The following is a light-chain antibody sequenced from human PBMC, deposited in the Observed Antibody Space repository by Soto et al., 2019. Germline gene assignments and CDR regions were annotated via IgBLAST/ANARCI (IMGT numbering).Light chain of an antibody. J-gene: IGLJ1*01. Sequence: QSVLTQVASVSGSPGQSITISCTGASSDMWGNNYVSWYQHYPGKAPKLMICDVSNRPSGVSDRFSGSKSGNTASLTISGLQAEDEADYYCSAFTGTTYVFGTGTKVTVL. CDR1: SSDMWGNNY. CDR2: DVS. V-gene: IGLV2-14*03. CDR3: SAFTGTTYV.